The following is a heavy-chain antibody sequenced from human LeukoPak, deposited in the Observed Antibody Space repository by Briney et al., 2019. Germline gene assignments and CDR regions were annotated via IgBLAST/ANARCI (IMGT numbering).Heavy chain of an antibody. V-gene: IGHV4-61*02. Sequence: SETLSLTCTVSGGSISSGSYYWNWIRQPAGKGLEWIGRIYKTGSTNYNPSLKSRVTISVDTSKNQFSLKLSSVTAADTAVYYCAREGLNMVRGIIPKEAWGRFDPWGQGTLVTVSS. CDR3: AREGLNMVRGIIPKEAWGRFDP. CDR2: IYKTGST. J-gene: IGHJ5*02. D-gene: IGHD3-10*01. CDR1: GGSISSGSYY.